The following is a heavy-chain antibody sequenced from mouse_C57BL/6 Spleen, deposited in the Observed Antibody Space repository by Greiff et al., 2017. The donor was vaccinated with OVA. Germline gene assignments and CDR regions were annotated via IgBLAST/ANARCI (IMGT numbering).Heavy chain of an antibody. V-gene: IGHV14-4*01. CDR1: GFNIKDDY. CDR3: TTRGYHWYCDV. J-gene: IGHJ1*03. Sequence: EVQLQQSGAELVRPGASVKLSCTASGFNIKDDYMHWVKQRPEQGLEWIGWIDPENGDTEYASKFQGKATITADTSSNTAYLQLSSLTSEDTAVDYCTTRGYHWYCDVWGTGTTVTVSS. D-gene: IGHD2-2*01. CDR2: IDPENGDT.